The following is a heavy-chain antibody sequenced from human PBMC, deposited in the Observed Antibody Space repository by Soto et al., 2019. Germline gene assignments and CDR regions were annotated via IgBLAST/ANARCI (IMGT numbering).Heavy chain of an antibody. J-gene: IGHJ4*02. D-gene: IGHD3-22*01. CDR2: IIPIFGTA. Sequence: SVKVSCKASGGTFSSYAISWVRQAPGRGLEWMGGIIPIFGTANYAQKFQGRVTITADESTSTAYMELSSLRSEDTAVYYCARGYYYDSSGYYYQLYDYWGQGTLVTVSS. CDR3: ARGYYYDSSGYYYQLYDY. CDR1: GGTFSSYA. V-gene: IGHV1-69*13.